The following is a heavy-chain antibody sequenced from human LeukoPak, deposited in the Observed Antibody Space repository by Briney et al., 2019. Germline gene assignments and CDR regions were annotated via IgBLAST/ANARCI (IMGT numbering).Heavy chain of an antibody. V-gene: IGHV4-34*01. D-gene: IGHD2-2*01. Sequence: SETLSLTCAVYGGSFSGYYWSWIRQPPGKGLEWIGEINHSGSTNYNPSLKSRVTISVDTSKNQFSLKLSSVTAADTAVYYCARGLRNQLLVGSQTPDAFDIWGQGTMVTVSS. CDR3: ARGLRNQLLVGSQTPDAFDI. CDR1: GGSFSGYY. CDR2: INHSGST. J-gene: IGHJ3*02.